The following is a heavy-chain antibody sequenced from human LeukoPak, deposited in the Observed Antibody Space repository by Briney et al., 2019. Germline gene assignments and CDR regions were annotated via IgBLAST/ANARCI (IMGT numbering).Heavy chain of an antibody. CDR1: GGSISSYY. D-gene: IGHD1-26*01. CDR2: IDYSGST. V-gene: IGHV4-59*01. Sequence: SETLSLTCTVSGGSISSYYWSWIRQPPGKGLEWIGYIDYSGSTNYNPSLKSRVTISVDASKNQFSLKLSSVTAADTAVYYCARGHHGSYFPLDFDYWGQGTLVTVSS. J-gene: IGHJ4*02. CDR3: ARGHHGSYFPLDFDY.